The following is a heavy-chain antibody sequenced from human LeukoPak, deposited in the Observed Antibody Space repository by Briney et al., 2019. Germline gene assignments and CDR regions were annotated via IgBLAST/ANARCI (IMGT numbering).Heavy chain of an antibody. CDR3: ARGGAAATDY. V-gene: IGHV4-59*01. J-gene: IGHJ4*02. Sequence: SETLSLTCTVSGGSISSYYWSWIRQPPGKGLEWIGYTYYSGSTNYNPSLKSRVTISVGTSKNQFSLKLSSVTAADTAVYYCARGGAAATDYWGQGTLVTVSS. D-gene: IGHD6-13*01. CDR1: GGSISSYY. CDR2: TYYSGST.